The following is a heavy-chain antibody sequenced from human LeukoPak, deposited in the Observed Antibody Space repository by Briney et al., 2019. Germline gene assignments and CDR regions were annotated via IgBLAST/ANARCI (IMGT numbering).Heavy chain of an antibody. CDR2: IYWNDDK. J-gene: IGHJ5*01. D-gene: IGHD3-9*01. Sequence: GWICQPPGKALEWLALIYWNDDKHYSPSLSHRLTITKDTSKNQVVLTMTNMDPVDTATYYCVEGHYDVLTAYSTPFYSWGQGTLVTVSS. V-gene: IGHV2-5*01. CDR3: VEGHYDVLTAYSTPFYS.